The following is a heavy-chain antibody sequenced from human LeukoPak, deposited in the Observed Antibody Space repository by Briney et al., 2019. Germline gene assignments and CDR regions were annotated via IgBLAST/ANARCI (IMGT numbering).Heavy chain of an antibody. J-gene: IGHJ4*02. V-gene: IGHV3-74*01. CDR1: GSTFSSYD. D-gene: IGHD6-19*01. CDR3: ARDLAGSIDY. Sequence: GRSLSLSCAASGSTFSSYDMHWVRQAPGKGLVWVSLISNDGRTTRYADSVKGRFTISRDNAKNTLYLEINSLRAEDTAVYYCARDLAGSIDYWGQGTLVTVSS. CDR2: ISNDGRTT.